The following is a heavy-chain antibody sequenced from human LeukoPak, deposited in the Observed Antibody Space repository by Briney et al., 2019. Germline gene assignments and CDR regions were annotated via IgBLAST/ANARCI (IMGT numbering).Heavy chain of an antibody. CDR2: INPNSGGT. CDR3: ARGEDMGRNYYYYYGMDV. D-gene: IGHD2-15*01. Sequence: ASVKVSCKASGYTFTGYYLHWVRQAPGQGREWMGWINPNSGGTNYAQKFQGRVTMTRDTSISTAYMELSRLRSDDTAVYYCARGEDMGRNYYYYYGMDVWGQWTTVTASS. V-gene: IGHV1-2*02. CDR1: GYTFTGYY. J-gene: IGHJ6*02.